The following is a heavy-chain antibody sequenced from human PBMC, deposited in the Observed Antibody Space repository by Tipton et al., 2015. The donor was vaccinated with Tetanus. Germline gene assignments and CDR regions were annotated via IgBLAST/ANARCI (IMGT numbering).Heavy chain of an antibody. J-gene: IGHJ5*02. Sequence: GSLRLSCAASGFPFSSYWMHWVRQGPGKGLVWVARIKSDGTKTTYADSVKGRFTVSRDNANSTLFLQMSRLRAEDTAVYYCARDRFGNNYDIPSNSFGPWGQGTPVTVSS. CDR3: ARDRFGNNYDIPSNSFGP. CDR1: GFPFSSYW. CDR2: IKSDGTKT. D-gene: IGHD1-1*01. V-gene: IGHV3-74*03.